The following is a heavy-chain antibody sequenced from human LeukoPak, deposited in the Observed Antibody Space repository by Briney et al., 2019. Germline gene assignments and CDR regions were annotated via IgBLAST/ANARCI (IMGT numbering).Heavy chain of an antibody. CDR3: ARDPSPYSSSWYWYY. CDR2: ISYDGSNK. Sequence: GGSLRLSCAASGFTFSSYAMHWVRQAPGKGLEWVAVISYDGSNKYYADSVKGRFTISRDNSKNTLYLQMNSLRAEDTAVYYCARDPSPYSSSWYWYYWGREPWSPSPQ. CDR1: GFTFSSYA. J-gene: IGHJ4*02. D-gene: IGHD6-13*01. V-gene: IGHV3-30-3*01.